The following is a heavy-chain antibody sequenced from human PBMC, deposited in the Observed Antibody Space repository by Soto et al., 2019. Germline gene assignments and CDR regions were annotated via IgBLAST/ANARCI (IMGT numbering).Heavy chain of an antibody. D-gene: IGHD3-10*01. CDR2: IIPIFGTA. CDR1: GGTFSSYA. J-gene: IGHJ4*02. V-gene: IGHV1-69*01. CDR3: AVTMVRGSLRGYFDY. Sequence: QVQLVQSGAEVKKPGSLVKVSCKASGGTFSSYAISWVRQAPGQGLEWMGGIIPIFGTANYAQKFQGRVTITADESTSTAYMELSSLRSEDTAVYYCAVTMVRGSLRGYFDYWGQGTLVTVSS.